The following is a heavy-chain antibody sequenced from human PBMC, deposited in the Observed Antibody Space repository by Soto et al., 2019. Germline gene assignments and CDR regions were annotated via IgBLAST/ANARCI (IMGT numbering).Heavy chain of an antibody. V-gene: IGHV3-48*03. Sequence: PGGSLRLSCAASGFTFSTSEMNWVRQAPGKGLEWISYISSTAGTIYYADSVKGRFTISRDNAKNSLYLQMSTLKAEDTAVYYCARDAVPGSDDAFDVWGQGTVVIVSP. CDR3: ARDAVPGSDDAFDV. CDR2: ISSTAGTI. CDR1: GFTFSTSE. J-gene: IGHJ3*01. D-gene: IGHD6-19*01.